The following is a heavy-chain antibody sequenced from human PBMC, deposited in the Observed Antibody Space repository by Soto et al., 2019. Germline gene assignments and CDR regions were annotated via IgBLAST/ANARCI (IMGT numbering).Heavy chain of an antibody. Sequence: PSETLSLTCTVSGGSISSGDYYWSWIRQPPGKGLEWIGYIYYSGSTYYNPSLKSRVTISLDTSKNQFSLKLSSVTAADTAVYYCARRHSSSIFDYWGQGTLVNVSS. D-gene: IGHD6-13*01. CDR2: IYYSGST. CDR1: GGSISSGDYY. J-gene: IGHJ4*02. CDR3: ARRHSSSIFDY. V-gene: IGHV4-30-4*01.